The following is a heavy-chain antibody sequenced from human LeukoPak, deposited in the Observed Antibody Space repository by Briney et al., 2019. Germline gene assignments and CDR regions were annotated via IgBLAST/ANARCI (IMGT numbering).Heavy chain of an antibody. CDR2: ISGDGSDT. D-gene: IGHD1/OR15-1a*01. CDR1: GFTFSGYW. CDR3: ARDPRNKGFDP. Sequence: RGGSLRLSCAASGFTFSGYWMHWVRHAPGKGLVCVSRISGDGSDTSYTDSVKGRFTISRDNAKNMLSLQMNSLRVEDADVYYCARDPRNKGFDPWGQGTLVSVSA. V-gene: IGHV3-74*03. J-gene: IGHJ5*02.